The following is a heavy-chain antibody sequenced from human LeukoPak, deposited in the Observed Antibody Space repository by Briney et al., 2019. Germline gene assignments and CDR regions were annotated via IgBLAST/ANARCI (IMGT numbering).Heavy chain of an antibody. Sequence: ASVKVSCKASGYTFTNYVINWVRQAPGQGLEWMGWISTYNGNTNYAQKLRGRVTMTTDTSTSTAYMELRSLRSDDTAVYYCARGGAAASYYYYYMDVWGKGTTVTVSS. V-gene: IGHV1-18*01. J-gene: IGHJ6*03. CDR1: GYTFTNYV. CDR2: ISTYNGNT. CDR3: ARGGAAASYYYYYMDV. D-gene: IGHD6-13*01.